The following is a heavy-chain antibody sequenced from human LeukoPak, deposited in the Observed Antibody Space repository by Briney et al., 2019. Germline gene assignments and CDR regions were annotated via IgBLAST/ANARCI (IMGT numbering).Heavy chain of an antibody. CDR1: GFTFSSYG. CDR3: AKTGRGPAAGTGSFFDY. Sequence: GGSLRLSCAASGFTFSSYGMHWVRQAPGKGLEWVAVISYDGSNKYYADSVKGRFTISRDNSKNTLSLQMNSLRAEDTAVYYCAKTGRGPAAGTGSFFDYWGQGTLVTVSS. CDR2: ISYDGSNK. J-gene: IGHJ4*02. V-gene: IGHV3-30*18. D-gene: IGHD6-13*01.